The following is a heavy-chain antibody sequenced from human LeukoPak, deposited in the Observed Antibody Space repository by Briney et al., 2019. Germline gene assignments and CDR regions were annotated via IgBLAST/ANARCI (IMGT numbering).Heavy chain of an antibody. V-gene: IGHV3-23*01. CDR2: ISRAGDRT. J-gene: IGHJ3*01. Sequence: GGSLRPSCVGSGFIFSSYDMGWVRQAPGKGLEWVSSISRAGDRTYYEDSVKGRFTISRDNSRNTMYLQMNSLRAEDTAVYYCARGESFAFDVWGQGTMVTVSS. CDR1: GFIFSSYD. CDR3: ARGESFAFDV.